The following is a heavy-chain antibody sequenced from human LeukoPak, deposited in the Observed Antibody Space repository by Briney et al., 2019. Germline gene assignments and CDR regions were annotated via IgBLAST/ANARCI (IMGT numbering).Heavy chain of an antibody. CDR2: IYTSGST. CDR1: GGSISSGSYY. V-gene: IGHV4-61*02. D-gene: IGHD3-10*01. CDR3: AREPFVKRVRGVIRWFDP. J-gene: IGHJ5*02. Sequence: PSETLSLTCTVSGGSISSGSYYWSWIRQPAGKGLEWIGRIYTSGSTNYNPSLKSRVTISVDTSKNQFSLKLSSVTAADTAVYYCAREPFVKRVRGVIRWFDPWGQGTLVTVSS.